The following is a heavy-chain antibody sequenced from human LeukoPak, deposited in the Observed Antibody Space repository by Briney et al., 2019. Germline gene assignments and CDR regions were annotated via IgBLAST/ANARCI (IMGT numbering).Heavy chain of an antibody. CDR2: IKQDGSEK. Sequence: GGSLRLSCAASGFTFSRYWMTWVRQAPGKGLEWVANIKQDGSEKYYVESVKGRFTISRDNAKNSLYLQMNRLRGEDTAVYYCAREKEGYCSRTSCYLDYYYYYMDVWGKGTTVTISS. CDR3: AREKEGYCSRTSCYLDYYYYYMDV. D-gene: IGHD2-2*01. J-gene: IGHJ6*03. CDR1: GFTFSRYW. V-gene: IGHV3-7*01.